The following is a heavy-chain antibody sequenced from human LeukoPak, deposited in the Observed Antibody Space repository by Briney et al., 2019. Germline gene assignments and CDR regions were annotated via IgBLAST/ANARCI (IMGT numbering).Heavy chain of an antibody. CDR2: IGAGGTFT. CDR3: APRRETYSFFDY. V-gene: IGHV3-23*01. J-gene: IGHJ4*02. D-gene: IGHD5-24*01. CDR1: GFTFSSYA. Sequence: GGSLRLSCTASGFTFSSYAMNWVRQAPGKGLEWVSGIGAGGTFTYYADSVKGRFTIFRDNSRNTLYLQMNSLRADDTAVYYCAPRRETYSFFDYWGQGTLVTVSS.